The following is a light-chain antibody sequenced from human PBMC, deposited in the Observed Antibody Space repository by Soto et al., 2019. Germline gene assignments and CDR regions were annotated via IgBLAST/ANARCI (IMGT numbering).Light chain of an antibody. J-gene: IGKJ4*01. CDR2: DAS. CDR3: QQYISVSLLT. CDR1: RYISTW. V-gene: IGKV1-5*01. Sequence: DIQMTQSPCSLSASVGDRVTITCRASRYISTWLAWYQQKPGKVPRLLIYDASSLESGVPSRFSGSGSGTEFTLTISSLQPDDFSTYYCQQYISVSLLTFGGGTKVDIK.